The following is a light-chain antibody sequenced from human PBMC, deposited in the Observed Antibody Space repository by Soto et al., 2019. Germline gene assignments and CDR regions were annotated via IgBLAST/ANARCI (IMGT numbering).Light chain of an antibody. CDR3: SSYTSSSTPWV. V-gene: IGLV2-14*01. Sequence: QSALTQPASVSGSPGQSITISCTGTSSDVGGYNNVSWYQQHPGKAPKLMIYDVISRPSGVSNRFSGTKSGNTASLTISGVQAEDEADYYCSSYTSSSTPWVFGGGTKLTVL. CDR1: SSDVGGYNN. CDR2: DVI. J-gene: IGLJ3*02.